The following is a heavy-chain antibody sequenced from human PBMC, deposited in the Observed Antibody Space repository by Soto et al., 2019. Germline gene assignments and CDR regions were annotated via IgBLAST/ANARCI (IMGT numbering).Heavy chain of an antibody. CDR2: ISAYDGNT. D-gene: IGHD2-2*01. CDR1: GYTFTSYG. Sequence: GASVKVSCKASGYTFTSYGISWVRQAPGQGLEWMGWISAYDGNTNYAQKLQGRVTMTTDTSTSTAYMELRSLRSDDTAVYYCARETVVPAANWFDPWGQGTLVTVSS. V-gene: IGHV1-18*01. J-gene: IGHJ5*02. CDR3: ARETVVPAANWFDP.